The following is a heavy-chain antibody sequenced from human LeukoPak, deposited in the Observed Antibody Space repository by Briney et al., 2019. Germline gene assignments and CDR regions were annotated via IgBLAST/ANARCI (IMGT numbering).Heavy chain of an antibody. D-gene: IGHD5-12*01. Sequence: SVKVSCKASGGTFSSYAISWVRQAPGQGVEWMGRIIPIFGTANYAQKFQGRVTITTDESTSTAYMELSSLRSEDTAVYYCARDVSGYDPDTRFDYWGQGTLVTVSS. J-gene: IGHJ4*02. CDR2: IIPIFGTA. CDR1: GGTFSSYA. CDR3: ARDVSGYDPDTRFDY. V-gene: IGHV1-69*05.